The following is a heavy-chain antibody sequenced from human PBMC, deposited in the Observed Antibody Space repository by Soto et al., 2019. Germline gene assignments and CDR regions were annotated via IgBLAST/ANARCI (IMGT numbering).Heavy chain of an antibody. Sequence: PSQTLSLTCAISGDSVSSNSAAWNWIRQSPSRGLEWLGRTYYRSKWYNDYAVSVKSRITINPDTSKNQFSLQLNSVTPEDTAVYYCARELQQQLVLYSYYYGLDVWGQGTTVTVSS. CDR3: ARELQQQLVLYSYYYGLDV. CDR2: TYYRSKWYN. D-gene: IGHD6-13*01. J-gene: IGHJ6*02. CDR1: GDSVSSNSAA. V-gene: IGHV6-1*01.